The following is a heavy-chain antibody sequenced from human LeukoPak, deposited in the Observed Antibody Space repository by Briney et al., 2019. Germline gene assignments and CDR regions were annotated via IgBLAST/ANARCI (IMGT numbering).Heavy chain of an antibody. CDR3: AKRVSSSWYGGDY. D-gene: IGHD6-13*01. Sequence: GGSLRLSCAASGFTFSSYAMSWVRQAPGKGLEWVSAISGSGGSTYYADSVKGRFTISRDNSKNTLYLQMNSLRAEDTGVYYCAKRVSSSWYGGDYWGQGTLVTVSS. CDR2: ISGSGGST. CDR1: GFTFSSYA. V-gene: IGHV3-23*01. J-gene: IGHJ4*02.